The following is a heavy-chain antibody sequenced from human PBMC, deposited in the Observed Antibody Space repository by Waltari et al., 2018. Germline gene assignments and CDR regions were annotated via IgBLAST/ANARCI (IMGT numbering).Heavy chain of an antibody. CDR2: INPNSGGT. D-gene: IGHD3-22*01. CDR1: GYTFTGYY. V-gene: IGHV1-2*02. Sequence: QVQLVQSGAEVKKPGASVKVSCKASGYTFTGYYMPCVRQAPGQGLEWMGWINPNSGGTNYAQKFQGRVTMTRDTSISTAYMELSRLRSDDTAVYYCARDYYYDSSGDSNWGQGTLVTVSS. J-gene: IGHJ4*02. CDR3: ARDYYYDSSGDSN.